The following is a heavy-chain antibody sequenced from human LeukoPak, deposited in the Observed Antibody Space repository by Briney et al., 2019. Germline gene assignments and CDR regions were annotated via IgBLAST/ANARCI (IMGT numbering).Heavy chain of an antibody. CDR2: ISAYNGNT. V-gene: IGHV1-18*01. CDR3: ARDGSSSSFDY. Sequence: GASVKVSCKASGYTFTSFGISWVRQAPGQGPEWMGWISAYNGNTNYAQKFQGRVTITTHTSTSTGYMELRSLRSDDTAVYYCARDGSSSSFDYWGQGTLVTVSS. CDR1: GYTFTSFG. D-gene: IGHD6-6*01. J-gene: IGHJ4*02.